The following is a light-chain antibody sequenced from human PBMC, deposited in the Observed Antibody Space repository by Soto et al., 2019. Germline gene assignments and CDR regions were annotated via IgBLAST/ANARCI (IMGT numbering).Light chain of an antibody. CDR3: SPYTSSSTLGDV. Sequence: QSALTQPASVSGSPGQSITISCTGTSSDVGGYNYVSWYQQHPGKAPKLMIYEVSNRPSGVSNRFSGSKSGNTASLTISGLQAEDAADYYCSPYTSSSTLGDVFGTGTKVTVL. CDR2: EVS. CDR1: SSDVGGYNY. J-gene: IGLJ1*01. V-gene: IGLV2-14*01.